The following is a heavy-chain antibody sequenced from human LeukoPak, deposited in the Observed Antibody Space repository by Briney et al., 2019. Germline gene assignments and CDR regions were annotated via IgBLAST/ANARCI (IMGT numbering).Heavy chain of an antibody. D-gene: IGHD5-12*01. CDR2: ISTNGSRT. CDR3: ARDSFYTGYDRGFGY. Sequence: GGSLRLSCTASGFTLSNFAMHWVRQSPDKGLQYVSAISTNGSRTFYADSVKGRFIISRDNSKNTLYLQMGSLRGEDTAVYYCARDSFYTGYDRGFGYWGQGTLVTVSS. CDR1: GFTLSNFA. J-gene: IGHJ4*02. V-gene: IGHV3-64*02.